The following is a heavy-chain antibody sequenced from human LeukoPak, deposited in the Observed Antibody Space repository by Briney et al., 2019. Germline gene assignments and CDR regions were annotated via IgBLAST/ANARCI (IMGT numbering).Heavy chain of an antibody. V-gene: IGHV3-53*01. CDR3: AREGVGVTGRNLGFVY. J-gene: IGHJ4*02. CDR1: GFIVGNNY. CDR2: IYRDGST. Sequence: GGSLRLSCAASGFIVGNNYMSWVRQAPGKGLEWVSVIYRDGSTYYADSVKGRFAISRDNSKNTLFLQTNSLRAEDTAVYYCAREGVGVTGRNLGFVYWGQGTLVTVSS. D-gene: IGHD1-26*01.